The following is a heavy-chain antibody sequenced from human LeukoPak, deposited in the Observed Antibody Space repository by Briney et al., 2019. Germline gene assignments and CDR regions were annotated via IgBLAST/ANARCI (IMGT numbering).Heavy chain of an antibody. CDR2: ISWNSGSI. Sequence: PGGSLRLSCAASGFTLSTYAMSWVRQTPGKGLEWVAGISWNSGSIGYADSVKGRFTITRDNAKKSLYLQMNSLRDEDTALYYCARIQGGIAAALGWFDPWRQGTVHTVSS. D-gene: IGHD6-13*01. CDR3: ARIQGGIAAALGWFDP. V-gene: IGHV3-9*01. CDR1: GFTLSTYA. J-gene: IGHJ5*02.